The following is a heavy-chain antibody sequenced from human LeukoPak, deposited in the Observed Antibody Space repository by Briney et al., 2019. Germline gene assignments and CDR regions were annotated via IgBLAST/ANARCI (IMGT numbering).Heavy chain of an antibody. CDR2: IYHSGST. V-gene: IGHV4-4*02. J-gene: IGHJ4*02. Sequence: SETLSLTCAVSGGSISSSNWWSWVRQPPGKGLEWIGEIYHSGSTNYNPSLKSRVTISVDKSKNQFSLKLSSVTAADTAVYYCARGGDIGYSYGSYDYWGQGTLVTVSS. CDR1: GGSISSSNW. D-gene: IGHD5-18*01. CDR3: ARGGDIGYSYGSYDY.